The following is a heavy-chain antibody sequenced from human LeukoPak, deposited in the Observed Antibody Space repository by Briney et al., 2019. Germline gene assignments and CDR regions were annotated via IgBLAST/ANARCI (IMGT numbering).Heavy chain of an antibody. CDR2: INHSGST. D-gene: IGHD5-18*01. CDR3: ARKKGAYTYGSWFDP. J-gene: IGHJ5*02. CDR1: GGSINSYY. V-gene: IGHV4-34*01. Sequence: SETLSLTCTVSGGSINSYYWSWIRQPPGKGLEWIGEINHSGSTKYNPSLKSRVTISVDTSKNQVSLKLSSVTAADTAVYYCARKKGAYTYGSWFDPWGQGTLVTVSS.